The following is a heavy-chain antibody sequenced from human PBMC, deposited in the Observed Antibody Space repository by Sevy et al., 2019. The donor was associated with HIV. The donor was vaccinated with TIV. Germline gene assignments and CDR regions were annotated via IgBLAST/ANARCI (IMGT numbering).Heavy chain of an antibody. V-gene: IGHV3-30*03. J-gene: IGHJ4*02. D-gene: IGHD3-10*01. Sequence: GGSLRLSCAASGFSFSNYWMSWVRQAPGKGLEWMTVISYDGSNTYYVDSVKGRFTISRDNSKNTLYLQMNSLRAEDTAVYYCARDGGGDYFDYWGQGTLVTVSS. CDR3: ARDGGGDYFDY. CDR2: ISYDGSNT. CDR1: GFSFSNYW.